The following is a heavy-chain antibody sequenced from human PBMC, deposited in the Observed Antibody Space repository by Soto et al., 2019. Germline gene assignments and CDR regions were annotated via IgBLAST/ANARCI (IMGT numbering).Heavy chain of an antibody. J-gene: IGHJ6*02. CDR2: ISYDGSNK. V-gene: IGHV3-30-3*01. Sequence: GGSLRLSCAASGFTFSSYAMHWVRQAPGKGLEWVAVISYDGSNKYYADPVKGRFTISRDNSKNTLYLQMNSPRAEDTAVYYCARGLTYYYGSGSYYYYGMDVWGQGTTVTVSS. D-gene: IGHD3-10*01. CDR1: GFTFSSYA. CDR3: ARGLTYYYGSGSYYYYGMDV.